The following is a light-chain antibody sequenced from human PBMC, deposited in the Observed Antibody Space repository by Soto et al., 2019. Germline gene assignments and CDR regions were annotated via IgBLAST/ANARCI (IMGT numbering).Light chain of an antibody. J-gene: IGKJ1*01. CDR2: ASS. CDR1: QTISSW. CDR3: QQAYSTPLT. Sequence: DIQVTQSPSTVSGSVGDRVTIPSLASQTISSWLAWYQQKPGRAPKLLISASSSLQSGVPSRFRGSGSGTAFTLTISSLQPEDFATYYCQQAYSTPLTFGQGTKVDIK. V-gene: IGKV1-39*01.